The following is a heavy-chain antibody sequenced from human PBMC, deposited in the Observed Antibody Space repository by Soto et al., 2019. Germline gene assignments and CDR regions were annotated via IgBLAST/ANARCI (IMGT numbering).Heavy chain of an antibody. CDR3: EKDNATRLYDANGHLDY. Sequence: PGGSLRLSCVVSGISFDDYAMHWVRQVPGKGLEWVSGINWDSGDIGYADSVKGRFTISRDNAKNSLYLQMNSLKTEDTALYYCEKDNATRLYDANGHLDYWGQRTPVTVSS. V-gene: IGHV3-9*01. CDR1: GISFDDYA. CDR2: INWDSGDI. D-gene: IGHD3-16*01. J-gene: IGHJ4*02.